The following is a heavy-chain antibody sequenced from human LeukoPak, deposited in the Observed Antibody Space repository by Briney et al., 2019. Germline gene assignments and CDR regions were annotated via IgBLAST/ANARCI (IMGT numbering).Heavy chain of an antibody. V-gene: IGHV3-11*04. Sequence: GVSLSFSCAASSFTFSDYYRRWIRQAPGKGLEWVSYISSSSSTIYYADSVKGRFTISRDNGAISLYPQRNSLRDQDTAVYYCAKGGRITVLRGVQRDHYFDYWGQGTLVTVSS. D-gene: IGHD3-10*01. CDR2: ISSSSSTI. J-gene: IGHJ4*02. CDR3: AKGGRITVLRGVQRDHYFDY. CDR1: SFTFSDYY.